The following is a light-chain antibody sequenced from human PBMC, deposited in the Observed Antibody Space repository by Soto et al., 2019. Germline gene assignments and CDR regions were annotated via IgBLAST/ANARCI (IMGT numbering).Light chain of an antibody. CDR3: QQRSKWPQFT. J-gene: IGKJ3*01. V-gene: IGKV3-11*01. CDR1: RSVSRY. CDR2: DAS. Sequence: EIVLTQSPATLSLSPGERATLSCRSSRSVSRYLAWYQQKPGQAPRLLIFDASNRATGIPARFSGSGSGTEFTLTISSLEPEDFAVYYCQQRSKWPQFTLGPGTKADIK.